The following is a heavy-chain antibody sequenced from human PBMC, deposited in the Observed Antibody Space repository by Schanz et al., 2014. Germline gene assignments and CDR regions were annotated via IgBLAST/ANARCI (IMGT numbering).Heavy chain of an antibody. CDR3: ARVQDDIVTGSEYYYGMDV. V-gene: IGHV1-18*01. D-gene: IGHD3-9*01. CDR2: ISPYNGNT. J-gene: IGHJ6*02. CDR1: GYTFTSYG. Sequence: QGQLVQSGAEVKKPGASVKVSCKASGYTFTSYGINWVRQAPGQGLEWMGWISPYNGNTNYAQKLQGRVTMTTDTSTSTAYMELRSLRSDDTAVYYCARVQDDIVTGSEYYYGMDVWGQGTTVTVSS.